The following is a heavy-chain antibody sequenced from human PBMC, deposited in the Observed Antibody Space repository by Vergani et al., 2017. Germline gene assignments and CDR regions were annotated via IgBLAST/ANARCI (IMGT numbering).Heavy chain of an antibody. Sequence: QVQLVESGGGVVQPGRSLRLSCAASGFTFSSYGMHWVRQAPGKGLEWVAVIWYDGSNKYYADSVKGRFTISRDNSKNTLFLQMNSLRAEDTAVYYCAKDLVSSTSSLYFDYWGQGTLVTVPS. CDR2: IWYDGSNK. D-gene: IGHD6-6*01. J-gene: IGHJ4*02. CDR1: GFTFSSYG. CDR3: AKDLVSSTSSLYFDY. V-gene: IGHV3-33*06.